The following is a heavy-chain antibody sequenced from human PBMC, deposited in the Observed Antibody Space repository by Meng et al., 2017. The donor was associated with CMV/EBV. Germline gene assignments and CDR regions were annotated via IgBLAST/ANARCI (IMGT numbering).Heavy chain of an antibody. V-gene: IGHV5-51*01. J-gene: IGHJ5*02. D-gene: IGHD1-7*01. CDR2: IYPGDSDT. CDR1: RYSFTSYW. CDR3: AARRTGTSSGWFDP. Sequence: SLTLSCKGSRYSFTSYWIGWVRQMTGKGLEWMGIIYPGDSDTRYSPSFQGQVTIPADKSISTAYLQWSSLKASDTAMYYCAARRTGTSSGWFDPWGQGTLVTVSS.